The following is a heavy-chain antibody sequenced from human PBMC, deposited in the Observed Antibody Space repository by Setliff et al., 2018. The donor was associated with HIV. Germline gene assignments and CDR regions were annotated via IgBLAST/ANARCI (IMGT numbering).Heavy chain of an antibody. J-gene: IGHJ3*02. CDR3: ARDRHIGVSGDDAFDI. CDR2: VQNRGTT. CDR1: RGSINNDY. V-gene: IGHV4-4*08. D-gene: IGHD6-19*01. Sequence: PSETLSLTCTVSRGSINNDYWSWIRQSPGKELEWIGYVQNRGTTNYTSSLKSRVTISVDTSRNQFSLKLTSVTAADTAVYYCARDRHIGVSGDDAFDIWGQGTLVTVSS.